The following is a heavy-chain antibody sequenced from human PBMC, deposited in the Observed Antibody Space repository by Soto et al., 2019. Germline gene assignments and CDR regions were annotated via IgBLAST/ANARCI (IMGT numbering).Heavy chain of an antibody. CDR3: ARDYGYCSGGSCYSRLAPPTLGYYFDD. D-gene: IGHD2-15*01. CDR1: GYTFTGYY. J-gene: IGHJ4*02. Sequence: ASVKVSCKASGYTFTGYYMHWVRQTPGQGLEWMGWINPNSGGTNYAQKFQGRVTMTRDTSISTAYMELSRLRSDDTAVYYCARDYGYCSGGSCYSRLAPPTLGYYFDDWGQGTLVTVSS. CDR2: INPNSGGT. V-gene: IGHV1-2*02.